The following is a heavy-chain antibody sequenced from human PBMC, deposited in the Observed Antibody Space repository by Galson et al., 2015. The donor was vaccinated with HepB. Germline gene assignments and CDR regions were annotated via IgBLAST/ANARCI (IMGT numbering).Heavy chain of an antibody. CDR2: KSGSGNST. CDR3: VKGAGGP. Sequence: SLRLSCAASGFTFSNYAMGWVRQTPDKGLQWVAVKSGSGNSTYHADSVKGRFTISRDNSKNRVYLEMNSLRVDDTALYHCVKGAGGPWGQGTLVTVSS. CDR1: GFTFSNYA. V-gene: IGHV3-23*01. J-gene: IGHJ5*02. D-gene: IGHD6-19*01.